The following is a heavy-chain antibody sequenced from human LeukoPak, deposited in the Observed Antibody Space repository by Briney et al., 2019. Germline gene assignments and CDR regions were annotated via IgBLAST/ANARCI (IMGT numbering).Heavy chain of an antibody. V-gene: IGHV4-34*01. Sequence: HPSETLSLTCAVYGGSFSGYYWSWIRQPPGKGLEWIGEINHSGSTNYNPSLKSRVTISVDTSKNQFSLKLSSVTAADTAVYYCQIQLWLLDGLIIDYRGQGTLVTVSS. CDR2: INHSGST. CDR3: QIQLWLLDGLIIDY. D-gene: IGHD5-18*01. CDR1: GGSFSGYY. J-gene: IGHJ4*02.